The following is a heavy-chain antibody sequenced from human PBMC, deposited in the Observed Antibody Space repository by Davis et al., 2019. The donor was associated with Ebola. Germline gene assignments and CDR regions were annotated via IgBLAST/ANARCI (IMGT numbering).Heavy chain of an antibody. J-gene: IGHJ5*02. V-gene: IGHV3-33*01. CDR3: ARQARIAAAGKNNWFDP. Sequence: GESLKISCAASGFTFSSYGMHWVRQAPGKGLEWVAVIWYDGSNKYYADSVKGRFTISRDNSKNTLYLQMNSLRAEDTAVYYCARQARIAAAGKNNWFDPWGQGTLVTVSS. CDR2: IWYDGSNK. CDR1: GFTFSSYG. D-gene: IGHD6-13*01.